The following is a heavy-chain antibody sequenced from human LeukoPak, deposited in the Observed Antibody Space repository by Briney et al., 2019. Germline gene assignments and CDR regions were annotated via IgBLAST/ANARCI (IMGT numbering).Heavy chain of an antibody. J-gene: IGHJ4*02. CDR2: IYTSGST. Sequence: SETLSLTCTVSGGSISSYYWSWIRQPAGKGLEWTGRIYTSGSTNYNPSLKSRVTMSVDTSKNQFSLKLSSVTAADTAVYYCAREKSTMSSFDYWGQGTLVTVSS. V-gene: IGHV4-4*07. CDR3: AREKSTMSSFDY. D-gene: IGHD5/OR15-5a*01. CDR1: GGSISSYY.